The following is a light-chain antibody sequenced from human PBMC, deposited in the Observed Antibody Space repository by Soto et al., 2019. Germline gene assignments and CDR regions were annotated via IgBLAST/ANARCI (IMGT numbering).Light chain of an antibody. CDR1: QSVSSSY. V-gene: IGKV3-20*01. J-gene: IGKJ2*02. Sequence: EIVLTQSPGTLSLSPGERATLSCRASQSVSSSYLAWYQQKPGQAPRLLIYGASSRATGIPDRFSGSGSGTDFTLTISRLEPEDCAVYYCQQYGSSPSCTFGQGTKLEIK. CDR2: GAS. CDR3: QQYGSSPSCT.